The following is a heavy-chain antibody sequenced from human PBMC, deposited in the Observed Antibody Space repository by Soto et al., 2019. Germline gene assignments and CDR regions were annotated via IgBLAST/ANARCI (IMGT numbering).Heavy chain of an antibody. J-gene: IGHJ6*02. CDR2: IIPIFGTA. CDR3: ARLYCSYISRYYYGMDV. D-gene: IGHD6-6*01. CDR1: GGTFSSYA. Sequence: QVQLVQSGAEGKKPGSSVTVSCKAAGGTFSSYAISWVRQAPGQGLEWMGGIIPIFGTAKYAQKFQGRVTITADESTSTAYMELRSLSSEDTAVYYCARLYCSYISRYYYGMDVWGQGTTVTVSS. V-gene: IGHV1-69*01.